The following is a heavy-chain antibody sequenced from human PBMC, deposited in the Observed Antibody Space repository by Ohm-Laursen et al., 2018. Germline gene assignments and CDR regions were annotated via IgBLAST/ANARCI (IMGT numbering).Heavy chain of an antibody. CDR2: IKQDGSEK. Sequence: SLRLSCTASGFIFSSYAMSWVRQAPGKGLEWVANIKQDGSEKYYVDSVKGRFTISRDNAKNSLYLQMNSLRAEDTAVYYCAREAYDFWSGCLYWYFDLWGRGTLVTVSS. CDR1: GFIFSSYA. V-gene: IGHV3-7*01. J-gene: IGHJ2*01. D-gene: IGHD3-3*01. CDR3: AREAYDFWSGCLYWYFDL.